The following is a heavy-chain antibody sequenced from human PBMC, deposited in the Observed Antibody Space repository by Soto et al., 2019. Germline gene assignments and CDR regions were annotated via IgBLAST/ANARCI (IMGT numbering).Heavy chain of an antibody. CDR1: GFTFSSYA. V-gene: IGHV3-30-3*01. D-gene: IGHD3-9*01. CDR3: AREAIFSKDKWFDT. CDR2: ISYDGSNK. Sequence: PGGSLRLSCAASGFTFSSYAMHWVRQAPGKGLEWVAVISYDGSNKYYADSVKGRFTISRDNSKNTLYLQMNSLRAEDTAVYYCAREAIFSKDKWFDTWGQGTLVTVS. J-gene: IGHJ5*02.